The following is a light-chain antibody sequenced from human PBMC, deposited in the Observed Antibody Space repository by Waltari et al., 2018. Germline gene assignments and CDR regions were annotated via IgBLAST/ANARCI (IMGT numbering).Light chain of an antibody. CDR2: DAS. CDR1: LSVSSY. CDR3: QQRSNWPIT. Sequence: EIVLTQSPATLSLSPGARATLSCRASLSVSSYLAWYQQKPGQAPRLLIYDASNRATGIPAMFSVSGSGTDFTLTISSLEPEDFAVYYCQQRSNWPITFGQGTRLEIK. V-gene: IGKV3-11*01. J-gene: IGKJ5*01.